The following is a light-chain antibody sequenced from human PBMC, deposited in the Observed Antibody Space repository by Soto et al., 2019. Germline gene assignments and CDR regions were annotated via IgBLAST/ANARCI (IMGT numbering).Light chain of an antibody. CDR3: QQPIVRVT. CDR2: AAS. J-gene: IGKJ4*01. Sequence: DIQLTQSPSFLSASVGDRVTITCRASQGISSYLAWYQQKPGKAPKLLIYAASTLQSGVPSRFSGSGSGTEFTLTISSLQPEDFATYYCQQPIVRVTFGGGTKVEIK. CDR1: QGISSY. V-gene: IGKV1-9*01.